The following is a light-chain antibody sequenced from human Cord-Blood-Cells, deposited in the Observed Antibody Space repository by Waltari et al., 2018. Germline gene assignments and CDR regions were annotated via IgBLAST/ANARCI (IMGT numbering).Light chain of an antibody. CDR1: QSISSY. CDR3: QQSYSTPPWT. Sequence: DIQMTPSPSSLSASVGHRVTITCRASQSISSYLNWYHQKPGKAPKLLIYAASSLQSGVPSRFSGSGSRTDFTLTISSLQPEEFATYYCQQSYSTPPWTFGQGTKVEIK. V-gene: IGKV1-39*01. J-gene: IGKJ1*01. CDR2: AAS.